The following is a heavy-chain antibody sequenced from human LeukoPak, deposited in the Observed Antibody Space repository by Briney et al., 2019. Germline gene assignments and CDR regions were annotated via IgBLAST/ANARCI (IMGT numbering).Heavy chain of an antibody. V-gene: IGHV3-23*01. Sequence: GGPLRLSCAASGFTFSSYAMSWVRQAPGKGLEWVSAISGSGGSTYYADSVKGRFTISRDNSKNTLYLQMNSLRAEDTAVYYCAKDGHYDSSGYSDYWGQGTLVTVSS. D-gene: IGHD3-22*01. CDR1: GFTFSSYA. J-gene: IGHJ4*02. CDR2: ISGSGGST. CDR3: AKDGHYDSSGYSDY.